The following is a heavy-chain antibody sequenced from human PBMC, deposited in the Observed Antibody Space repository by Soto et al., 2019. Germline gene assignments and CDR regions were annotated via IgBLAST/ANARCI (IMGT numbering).Heavy chain of an antibody. CDR2: IYYSGST. CDR1: GGTISSGCYY. D-gene: IGHD3-10*01. Sequence: SETLSLTCTVSGGTISSGCYYWSWLRQHPGKGLEWIGYIYYSGSTYYNPSLKSRVTISVDTSTDTAYMELSSLRSEDTAVYYCATDLWFGELSSIAWGQGTLVTVSS. CDR3: ATDLWFGELSSIA. V-gene: IGHV4-31*03. J-gene: IGHJ4*02.